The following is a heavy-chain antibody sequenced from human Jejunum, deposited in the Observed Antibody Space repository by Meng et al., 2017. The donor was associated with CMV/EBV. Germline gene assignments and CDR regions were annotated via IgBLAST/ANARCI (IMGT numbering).Heavy chain of an antibody. V-gene: IGHV3-74*03. D-gene: IGHD3-10*01. CDR3: ARGGSSRGGSKGLDY. Sequence: GLTLSTDWMHWGRQAQGEGQGWGSQSKWDGIFTTYTDAVKGRFTISRDIAKNAFYLQMNSLRVEDTAVYFCARGGSSRGGSKGLDYWGQGTRVTVSS. CDR2: SKWDGIFT. J-gene: IGHJ4*02. CDR1: GLTLSTDW.